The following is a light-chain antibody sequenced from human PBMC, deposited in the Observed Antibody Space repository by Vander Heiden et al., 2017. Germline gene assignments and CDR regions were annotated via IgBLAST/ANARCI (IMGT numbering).Light chain of an antibody. V-gene: IGLV1-40*01. CDR1: SSNIGAGYD. CDR2: GNS. CDR3: QSYDSSLSGWVV. J-gene: IGLJ2*01. Sequence: QSVLTQPPSVSGAPGQRVTISCTGISSNIGAGYDVHWYQQLPGTAPKLLIYGNSNRPSGVPDRFSGSKSGTSASLAITGLQAEDEADYYCQSYDSSLSGWVVFGGGTKLTVL.